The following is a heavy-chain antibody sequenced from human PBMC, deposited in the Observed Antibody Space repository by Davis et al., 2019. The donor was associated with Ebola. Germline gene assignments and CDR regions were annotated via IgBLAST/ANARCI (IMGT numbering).Heavy chain of an antibody. CDR3: ARQAFMDV. J-gene: IGHJ6*02. Sequence: ASVKVSCKASGYIFTTYAIHWVRQAPGQRLEWMGWINAGNGDTKSSQKFQGRVTITRDTSASTAYMELTSLRFEDTAVYYCARQAFMDVWGQGTTVTVSS. CDR1: GYIFTTYA. CDR2: INAGNGDT. V-gene: IGHV1-3*01.